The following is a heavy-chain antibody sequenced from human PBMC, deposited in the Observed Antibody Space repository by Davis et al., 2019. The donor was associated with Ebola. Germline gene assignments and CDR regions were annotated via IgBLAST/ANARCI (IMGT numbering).Heavy chain of an antibody. CDR1: GFTFDDYA. Sequence: SLKISCAASGFTFDDYAMHWVRQAPGKGLEWVSGISWNSGSTSYADSVKGRFTISRDNAKNTLYLQMNSLRAEDTAVYYCARDTWGAEVWGQGTLVTVSS. V-gene: IGHV3-9*01. CDR3: ARDTWGAEV. J-gene: IGHJ4*02. D-gene: IGHD3-16*01. CDR2: ISWNSGST.